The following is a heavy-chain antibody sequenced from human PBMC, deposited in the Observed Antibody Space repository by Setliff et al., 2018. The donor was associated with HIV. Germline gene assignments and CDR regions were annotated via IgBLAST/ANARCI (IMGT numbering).Heavy chain of an antibody. CDR3: AREDAGAVATPSCFKH. Sequence: PSETLSLTCAVSGYSISSGYYWGWIRQPPGKGLEWIGSIYHSGSTYYNPSLKSRVTISVDTSKNQFSLKLSSVTAADTAVYYCAREDAGAVATPSCFKHWGQGTLVTVSS. CDR1: GYSISSGYY. J-gene: IGHJ1*01. V-gene: IGHV4-38-2*02. D-gene: IGHD6-19*01. CDR2: IYHSGST.